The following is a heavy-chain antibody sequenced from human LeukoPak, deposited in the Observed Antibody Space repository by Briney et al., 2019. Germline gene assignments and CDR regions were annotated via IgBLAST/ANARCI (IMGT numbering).Heavy chain of an antibody. CDR1: GDSIRSYY. D-gene: IGHD3-22*01. V-gene: IGHV4-59*01. Sequence: KPSETLSLTCTVSGDSIRSYYWGWIRQPPGRGLEWIGYIYYTGSTNYNPSLKSRVTISVDTSKDQFSLKLSSVTAADTAVYFCARDPEDSSSWYGGYFDFWGQGTLVTVSS. J-gene: IGHJ4*02. CDR3: ARDPEDSSSWYGGYFDF. CDR2: IYYTGST.